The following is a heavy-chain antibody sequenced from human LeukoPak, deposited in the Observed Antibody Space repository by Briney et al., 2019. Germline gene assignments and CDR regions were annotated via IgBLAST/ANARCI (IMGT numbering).Heavy chain of an antibody. V-gene: IGHV1-46*01. CDR1: GYTFTSYY. J-gene: IGHJ4*02. CDR3: ARVDLSSGWYDRDDY. Sequence: ASVKVSCKASGYTFTSYYMHWVRQAPGQGLEWMGIINPSGGSTSYAQKFQGRVTMIRDMSTSTVYMELSSLRSEDTAVYYCARVDLSSGWYDRDDYWGQGTLVTVSS. D-gene: IGHD6-19*01. CDR2: INPSGGST.